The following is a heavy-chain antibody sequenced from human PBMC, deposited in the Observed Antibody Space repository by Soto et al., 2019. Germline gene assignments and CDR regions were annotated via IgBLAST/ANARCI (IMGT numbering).Heavy chain of an antibody. CDR3: ARGLTYYHDSGAYYPDY. D-gene: IGHD3-22*01. CDR1: GFTFSSYA. J-gene: IGHJ4*02. CDR2: ISGSGGYT. Sequence: PGGSLRLSCAASGFTFSSYAMSWVRQAPGKGLEWVSGISGSGGYTYYADSVEGRFTISRDNSKNTLYLQMNSLRVEDTAVYYCARGLTYYHDSGAYYPDYWGQGTLVTVSS. V-gene: IGHV3-23*01.